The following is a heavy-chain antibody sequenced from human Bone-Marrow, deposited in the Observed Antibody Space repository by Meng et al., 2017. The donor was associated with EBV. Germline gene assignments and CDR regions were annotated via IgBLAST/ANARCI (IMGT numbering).Heavy chain of an antibody. J-gene: IGHJ4*02. V-gene: IGHV1-69*01. Sequence: QVPLVQPGAEVKKPVSAVKVSCKACGGNFRFSAISWLRQAPGQGLEWMGGFLPILGAPNYAQRFQDRVTITADGSTSTGYMELSSLRSDDTAVYYCARESGRGYSSDYWGQGTLVTVSS. CDR2: FLPILGAP. D-gene: IGHD5-18*01. CDR1: GGNFRFSA. CDR3: ARESGRGYSSDY.